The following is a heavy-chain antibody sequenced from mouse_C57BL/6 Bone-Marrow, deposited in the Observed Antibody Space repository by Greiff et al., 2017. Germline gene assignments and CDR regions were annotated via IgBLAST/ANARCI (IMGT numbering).Heavy chain of an antibody. V-gene: IGHV14-4*01. Sequence: VQLQQSGAELVRPGASVKLSCTASGFHIKDDYMHWVKQRPEQGLEWIGWIDPENGDTEYASKFQGKATITADTSSNTAYLQLSSLTSEDTAVYYCTFYYYGSSPYWYFDVWGTGTTVTVSS. CDR2: IDPENGDT. J-gene: IGHJ1*03. CDR3: TFYYYGSSPYWYFDV. CDR1: GFHIKDDY. D-gene: IGHD1-1*01.